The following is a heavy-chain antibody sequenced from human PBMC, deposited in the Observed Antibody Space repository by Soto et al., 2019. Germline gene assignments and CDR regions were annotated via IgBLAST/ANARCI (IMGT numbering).Heavy chain of an antibody. Sequence: SETLSLTCTVSGGSISSSSYYWGWIRQPPGKGLEWIGSIYYTGSTYYNPSLKSRVTISVDTSKNQFSLILTSLTAADMVVYYCARQADRAPTVVRFWGQGTLVTVSS. J-gene: IGHJ4*01. CDR3: ARQADRAPTVVRF. CDR2: IYYTGST. D-gene: IGHD4-17*01. V-gene: IGHV4-39*01. CDR1: GGSISSSSYY.